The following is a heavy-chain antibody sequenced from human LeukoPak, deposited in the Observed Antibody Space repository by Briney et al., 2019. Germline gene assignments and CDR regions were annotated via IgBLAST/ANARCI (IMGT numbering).Heavy chain of an antibody. CDR2: INHSGST. V-gene: IGHV4-34*01. CDR3: ARGWDIVVVPAAMSLDYYYYGMDV. Sequence: PSETLSLTCAVYGGSFSGYYWSWIRQPPGKGLEWIGEINHSGSTNYNPSLKSRVTISVDTSKNQFSLKLSSVTDADTAVYYCARGWDIVVVPAAMSLDYYYYGMDVWGKGTTVTVSS. CDR1: GGSFSGYY. D-gene: IGHD2-2*01. J-gene: IGHJ6*04.